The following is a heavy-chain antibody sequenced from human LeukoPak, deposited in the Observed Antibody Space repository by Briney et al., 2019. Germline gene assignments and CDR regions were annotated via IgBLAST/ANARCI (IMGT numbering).Heavy chain of an antibody. CDR1: GYTFTDYH. J-gene: IGHJ6*02. D-gene: IGHD3-10*01. V-gene: IGHV1-2*02. CDR2: INPNSGGT. CDR3: ARDLMVRGVIITYYYGLGV. Sequence: ASVKVSCKASGYTFTDYHMHWVRQAPGQGLEWMGWINPNSGGTKYAQKFQGRVTVTRDTSIGTAYMELSRLRSDDTAVYYCARDLMVRGVIITYYYGLGVWGQGTTVTVSS.